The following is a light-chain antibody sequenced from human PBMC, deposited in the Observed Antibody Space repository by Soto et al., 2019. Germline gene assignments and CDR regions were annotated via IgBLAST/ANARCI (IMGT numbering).Light chain of an antibody. Sequence: QPVLTQPPSVSGAPGQRVTISCTGSSSNIGAGSDVHWYRQVPGTAPKLLIYGNTNRPSGVPDRFSASKSGTSASLAITGLQAEDEADYYCQSYDISLSVSVVFGGGTKLTVL. V-gene: IGLV1-40*01. CDR3: QSYDISLSVSVV. CDR1: SSNIGAGSD. CDR2: GNT. J-gene: IGLJ2*01.